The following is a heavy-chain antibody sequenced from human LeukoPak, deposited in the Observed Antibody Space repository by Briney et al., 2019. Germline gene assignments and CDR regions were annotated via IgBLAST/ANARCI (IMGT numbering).Heavy chain of an antibody. CDR3: ARQMQSHGNFDS. J-gene: IGHJ4*02. Sequence: GGSLRLSCAASGFTVSSYAMHWVRQPIGKGLEWVSALGIAGDTFYPGSVKGRFTISRENARNSLYLQMNSLRAEDTAMYHCARQMQSHGNFDSWGQGTLVTVSS. CDR1: GFTVSSYA. CDR2: LGIAGDT. D-gene: IGHD1-26*01. V-gene: IGHV3-13*01.